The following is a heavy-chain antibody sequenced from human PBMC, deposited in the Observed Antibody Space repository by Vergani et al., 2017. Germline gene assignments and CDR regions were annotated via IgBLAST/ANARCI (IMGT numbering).Heavy chain of an antibody. CDR3: ARPLLLWFGELSGAFDI. CDR1: GFTFSSYS. Sequence: TASGFTFSSYSMNWVRQAPGKGLGWVSYISSSSSTIYYADSVKGRFTISRDNAKNSLYLQMNSLRDEDTAVYYCARPLLLWFGELSGAFDIWGQGTMVTVSS. V-gene: IGHV3-48*02. CDR2: ISSSSSTI. D-gene: IGHD3-10*01. J-gene: IGHJ3*02.